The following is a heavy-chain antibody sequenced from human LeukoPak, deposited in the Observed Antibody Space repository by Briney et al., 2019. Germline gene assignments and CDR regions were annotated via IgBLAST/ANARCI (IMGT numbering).Heavy chain of an antibody. CDR3: ARLTPLYSSSWYQEYFDY. D-gene: IGHD6-13*01. V-gene: IGHV3-48*01. J-gene: IGHJ4*02. Sequence: GGSLRLSCAASGFTFSSYSMNWVRQAPGKGLEWVSYISSSSSTIYYADSVKGRFTISRDNAKNSLYLQMNSLRAEDTAVYYCARLTPLYSSSWYQEYFDYWGQGTLVTVSS. CDR1: GFTFSSYS. CDR2: ISSSSSTI.